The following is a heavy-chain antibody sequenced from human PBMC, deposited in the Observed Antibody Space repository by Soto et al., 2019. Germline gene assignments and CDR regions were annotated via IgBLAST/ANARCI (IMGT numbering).Heavy chain of an antibody. Sequence: VSVKVSCKASGYTFTSYAMHWVRQAPGQRLEWMGWINAGNGNTKYSQKFQGRVTITRDTSASTAYMELSSLRSEDTAVYCCARSSVGPRYSYYMDVWGKGTTVTVSS. V-gene: IGHV1-3*01. CDR1: GYTFTSYA. J-gene: IGHJ6*03. CDR3: ARSSVGPRYSYYMDV. CDR2: INAGNGNT.